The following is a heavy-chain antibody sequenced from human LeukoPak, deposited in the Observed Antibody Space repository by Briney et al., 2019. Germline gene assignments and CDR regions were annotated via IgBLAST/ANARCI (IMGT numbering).Heavy chain of an antibody. CDR2: MWGSVGST. CDR3: ARVVGIDIVATTDNFDY. CDR1: GFTFNNYA. J-gene: IGHJ4*02. V-gene: IGHV3-23*01. Sequence: GGSLRLSCAASGFTFNNYAMSWVRQAPGKGLEWVSTMWGSVGSTYYADFVKGRFTISRENSNNTLYLQMNSLRAEDTAVYYCARVVGIDIVATTDNFDYWGQGTLVTVSS. D-gene: IGHD5-12*01.